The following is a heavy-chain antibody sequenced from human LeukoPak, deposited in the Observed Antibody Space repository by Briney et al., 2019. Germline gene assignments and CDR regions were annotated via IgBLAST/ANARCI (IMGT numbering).Heavy chain of an antibody. CDR3: AKGGELYSNYLNDF. J-gene: IGHJ4*02. D-gene: IGHD4-11*01. CDR1: GFTFSSYA. Sequence: QTGGSLRLSCAASGFTFSSYAMHWVRPAPGKGLEWVAVISYDGSNKYYADSVKGRFTIYRDNSKNTLFLQMNSLRTEDTAVYYCAKGGELYSNYLNDFWGQGTLVTVSS. CDR2: ISYDGSNK. V-gene: IGHV3-30-3*01.